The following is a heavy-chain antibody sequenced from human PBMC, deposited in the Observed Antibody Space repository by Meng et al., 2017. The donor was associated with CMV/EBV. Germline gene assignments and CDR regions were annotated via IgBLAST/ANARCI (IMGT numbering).Heavy chain of an antibody. CDR1: GGTFSSYA. D-gene: IGHD2-2*02. CDR3: AKGGKWEYHCSSTSCYTTSWFDP. V-gene: IGHV1-69*10. CDR2: IIPILGIA. J-gene: IGHJ5*02. Sequence: SVKVSCKASGGTFSSYAISWVRQAPGQGLEWTGGIIPILGIANYAQKFQGRVTITADKSTSTAYMELSSLRSEDTAVYYCAKGGKWEYHCSSTSCYTTSWFDPWGQGTLVTVS.